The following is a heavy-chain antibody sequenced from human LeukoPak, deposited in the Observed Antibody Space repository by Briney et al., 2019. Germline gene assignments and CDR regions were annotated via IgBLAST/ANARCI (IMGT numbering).Heavy chain of an antibody. Sequence: GASVKVSCKASGYTFTSYGISWVRQAPGQGLEWRGWISAYNGNTNYAQKLQGRVTMTTDTSTSTAYMELRSLRSDDTAVYYCARGYRATIFGVVPLVDYWGQGTLVTVSS. V-gene: IGHV1-18*01. D-gene: IGHD3-3*01. CDR2: ISAYNGNT. CDR1: GYTFTSYG. J-gene: IGHJ4*02. CDR3: ARGYRATIFGVVPLVDY.